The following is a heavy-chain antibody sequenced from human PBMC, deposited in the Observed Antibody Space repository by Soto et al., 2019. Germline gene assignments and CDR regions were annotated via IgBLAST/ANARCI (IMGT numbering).Heavy chain of an antibody. Sequence: EVQLVESGGGLVKPGGSLRLSCAASGFTFSNAWMSWVRQAPGKGLEWVGRIKSKTDGGTTDYAAPVKGRFTISRDDSKNTLYLQMNSLKTEDTAVYYCTTGTVTIIVVVKSLSDYWGQGTLVTVSS. J-gene: IGHJ4*02. CDR2: IKSKTDGGTT. D-gene: IGHD3-22*01. CDR1: GFTFSNAW. CDR3: TTGTVTIIVVVKSLSDY. V-gene: IGHV3-15*01.